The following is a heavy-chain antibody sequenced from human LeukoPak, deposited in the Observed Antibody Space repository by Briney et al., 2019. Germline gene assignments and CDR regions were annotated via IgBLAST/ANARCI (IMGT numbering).Heavy chain of an antibody. CDR2: IYTSGST. CDR1: GGSISSGSYY. CDR3: ARVALRYNWFDP. V-gene: IGHV4-61*02. Sequence: SETLSLTCTVSGGSISSGSYYWSWIRQPAGKGLEWIGRIYTSGSTNYNPSLKSRVTISVDTSKNQFSLKLSSVTAADTAVYYCARVALRYNWFDPWGQGTLVTVSS. J-gene: IGHJ5*02.